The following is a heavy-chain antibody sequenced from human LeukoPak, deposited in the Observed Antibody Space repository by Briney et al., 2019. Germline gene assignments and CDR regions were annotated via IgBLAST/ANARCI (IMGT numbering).Heavy chain of an antibody. D-gene: IGHD3-10*01. J-gene: IGHJ4*02. CDR3: ASGRYGSGSYPFDY. CDR1: GGSISSYY. Sequence: SETLSLTCTVSGGSISSYYWSWIRQPPGKGLEWIGYIYYSGSTNYNPSLKSRVTISVDTSKNQFSLKLSSVTAADTAVYYCASGRYGSGSYPFDYWGQGTLVTLSS. V-gene: IGHV4-59*01. CDR2: IYYSGST.